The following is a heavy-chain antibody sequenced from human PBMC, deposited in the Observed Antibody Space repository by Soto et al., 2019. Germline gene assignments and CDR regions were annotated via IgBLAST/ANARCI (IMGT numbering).Heavy chain of an antibody. J-gene: IGHJ6*02. CDR2: IYYSGST. CDR1: GGSVSSGSYY. D-gene: IGHD5-18*01. CDR3: ARGPGYSYGYYYYYYGMDV. V-gene: IGHV4-61*01. Sequence: SETLSLTCTVSGGSVSSGSYYWGWIRQPPGKGLEWIGYIYYSGSTNYNPSLKSRVTISVDTSKNQFSLKLSSVTAAATAVYYCARGPGYSYGYYYYYYGMDVWGQGTTVTVSS.